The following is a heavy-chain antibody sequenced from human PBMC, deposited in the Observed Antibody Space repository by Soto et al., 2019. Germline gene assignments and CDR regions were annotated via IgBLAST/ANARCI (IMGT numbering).Heavy chain of an antibody. CDR2: ISSSGSTI. CDR1: GFTFSDYY. J-gene: IGHJ5*02. CDR3: ARTHTSNCISTSCYAVWFDP. V-gene: IGHV3-11*01. Sequence: QVPLVESGGGLVKPGGSLRLSCAASGFTFSDYYMSWIRQAPGKGLEWVSYISSSGSTIYYADSVKGRFTISRDNAKNSLYLQMNSLRAEDTAVYYCARTHTSNCISTSCYAVWFDPWGQGTLVTVSS. D-gene: IGHD2-2*01.